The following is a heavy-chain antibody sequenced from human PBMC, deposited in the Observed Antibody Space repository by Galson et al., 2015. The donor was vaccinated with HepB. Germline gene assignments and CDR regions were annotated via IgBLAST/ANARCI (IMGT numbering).Heavy chain of an antibody. V-gene: IGHV4-34*01. D-gene: IGHD1-26*01. Sequence: TLSPTSASYGGSLSGYYWSGLRPPPGKGLEWIGEINHSGSTNYNPSLKSRVTISGDTSKNQFSLKLSSVTAADTAVYYCARGRGVSYYYYGMDVWGQGTTVTVSS. CDR2: INHSGST. CDR3: ARGRGVSYYYYGMDV. J-gene: IGHJ6*02. CDR1: GGSLSGYY.